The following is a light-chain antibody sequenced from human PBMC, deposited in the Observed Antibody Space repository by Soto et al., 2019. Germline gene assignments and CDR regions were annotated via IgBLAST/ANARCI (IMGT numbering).Light chain of an antibody. J-gene: IGKJ3*01. CDR3: QQYNNWVT. V-gene: IGKV3-15*01. Sequence: EIVMTQSPATLSVFPGERATLSCRASQSVSSNLAWYQQKPGQPPRLLIYGASTRATGIPARFSGSGSGTEFTLTISSLQSEDFAVYYCQQYNNWVTFGPGTKVDI. CDR2: GAS. CDR1: QSVSSN.